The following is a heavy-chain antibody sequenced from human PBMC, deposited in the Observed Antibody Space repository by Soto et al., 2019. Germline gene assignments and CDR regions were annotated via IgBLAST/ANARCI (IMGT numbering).Heavy chain of an antibody. Sequence: GGSLRLSCAASGFTFSSYEMNWVRQAPGKGLEWVSYISSSGSTIYYADSVKGRFTISRDNAKNSLYLQMNSLRAEDTAVYYCARTSPSGWYSAWDSWGQGTLVTVSS. CDR3: ARTSPSGWYSAWDS. CDR1: GFTFSSYE. J-gene: IGHJ1*01. V-gene: IGHV3-48*03. CDR2: ISSSGSTI. D-gene: IGHD6-13*01.